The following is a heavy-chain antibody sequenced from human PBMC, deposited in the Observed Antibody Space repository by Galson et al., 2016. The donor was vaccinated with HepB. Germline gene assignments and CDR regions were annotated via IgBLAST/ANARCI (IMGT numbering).Heavy chain of an antibody. CDR2: IWYDGSNK. V-gene: IGHV3-33*01. J-gene: IGHJ4*02. CDR1: GFTFSSYG. Sequence: SLRLSCAASGFTFSSYGMHWVRQAPGKGLEWVAVIWYDGSNKYYADSVKGRFTISRDNSKNTLYLQMNSLKTEDTAVYYCVVWDTGAASWGQGTLVTVSS. CDR3: VVWDTGAAS. D-gene: IGHD1-26*01.